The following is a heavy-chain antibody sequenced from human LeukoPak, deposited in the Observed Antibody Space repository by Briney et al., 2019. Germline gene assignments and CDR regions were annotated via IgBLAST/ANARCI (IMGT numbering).Heavy chain of an antibody. J-gene: IGHJ4*02. CDR3: ARRRLLLWFGGD. CDR2: INHSGST. Sequence: PSETLSLTCAVYGGSFSGYYWSWIRQPPGKGLAWIGEINHSGSTNYNPSLKSRVTISVDTSKNQFSLKLSSVTAADTAVYYCARRRLLLWFGGDWGQGTLVTVSS. D-gene: IGHD3-10*01. V-gene: IGHV4-34*01. CDR1: GGSFSGYY.